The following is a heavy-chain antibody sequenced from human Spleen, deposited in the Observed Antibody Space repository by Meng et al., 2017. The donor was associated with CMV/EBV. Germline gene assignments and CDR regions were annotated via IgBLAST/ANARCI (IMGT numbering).Heavy chain of an antibody. CDR3: ARDPRVKSYVVVPAASDY. D-gene: IGHD2-2*01. CDR1: GFSFDDHG. Sequence: GGSLRLSCAASGFSFDDHGMTWVRQAPGKGLEWVCGINWNGGRTGCADSVRGRFTISRDNAKNSLYLQMNSLRAEDTAVYYCARDPRVKSYVVVPAASDYWGQGTMVTVSS. CDR2: INWNGGRT. V-gene: IGHV3-20*04. J-gene: IGHJ4*02.